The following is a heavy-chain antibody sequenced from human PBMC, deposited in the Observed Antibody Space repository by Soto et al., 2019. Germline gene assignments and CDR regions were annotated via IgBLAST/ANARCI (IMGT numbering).Heavy chain of an antibody. Sequence: ASVKVSCKASGYTFTSYGISWVRQAPGQGLEWMGWISAYNGNTNYAQKLQGRVTMTTDTSTSTAYMELRSLRSDDTAVYYCARDQDGDYVNYFDYWGQGTLVTVSS. V-gene: IGHV1-18*01. J-gene: IGHJ4*02. CDR3: ARDQDGDYVNYFDY. CDR2: ISAYNGNT. CDR1: GYTFTSYG. D-gene: IGHD4-17*01.